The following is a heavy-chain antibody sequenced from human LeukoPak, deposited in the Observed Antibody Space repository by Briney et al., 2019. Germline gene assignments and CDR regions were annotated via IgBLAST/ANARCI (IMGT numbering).Heavy chain of an antibody. CDR1: GFTFSSYE. CDR2: ISSSGSTI. D-gene: IGHD2-2*03. V-gene: IGHV3-48*03. CDR3: ARDPWMEGYYYMDV. Sequence: GGSLRLSCAASGFTFSSYEMNWVRQAPGKGLEWVSYISSSGSTIYYADSVKGRFTISRDNAKNSLYLQMNSLRAEDTALYYCARDPWMEGYYYMDVWGKGTTVTVSS. J-gene: IGHJ6*03.